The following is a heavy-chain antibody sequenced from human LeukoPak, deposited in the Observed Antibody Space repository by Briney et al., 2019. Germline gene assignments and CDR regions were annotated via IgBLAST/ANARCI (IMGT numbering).Heavy chain of an antibody. CDR1: GYTFTSYD. CDR3: ARGRDPLIGYYDLGFDP. CDR2: MNPNSGNT. V-gene: IGHV1-8*01. J-gene: IGHJ5*02. D-gene: IGHD3-22*01. Sequence: LRASVTVSCKASGYTFTSYDINWVRQATGQGLEWMGWMNPNSGNTGYAQKFQGRVTMTRNTSISTAYMELSSLRSEDTAVYYCARGRDPLIGYYDLGFDPWGQGTLVTVSS.